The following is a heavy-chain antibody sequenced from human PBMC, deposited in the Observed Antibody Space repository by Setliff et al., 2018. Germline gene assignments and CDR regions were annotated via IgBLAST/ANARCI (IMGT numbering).Heavy chain of an antibody. V-gene: IGHV3-48*04. J-gene: IGHJ3*02. CDR3: ARDRLHYYDSSGSDAFDI. CDR2: ISNSGRTM. Sequence: GGSLRLSCAVSGFTFSGYNMNWVRQAPGKGLEWVSSISNSGRTMYYADSVKGRFTISRDNAKNSLYLQMNSLRAEDTAVYYCARDRLHYYDSSGSDAFDIWGQGTMVTVSS. CDR1: GFTFSGYN. D-gene: IGHD3-22*01.